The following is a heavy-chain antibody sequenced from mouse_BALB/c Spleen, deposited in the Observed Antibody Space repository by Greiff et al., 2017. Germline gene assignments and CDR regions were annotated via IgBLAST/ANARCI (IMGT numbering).Heavy chain of an antibody. CDR1: GFTFSSYA. J-gene: IGHJ2*01. V-gene: IGHV5-6-5*01. CDR2: ISSGGST. Sequence: EVKLMESGGGLVKPGGSLKLSCAASGFTFSSYAMSWVRQTPEKRLEWVASISSGGSTYYQDSVKGRFTISRDNARNILYLQMSSLRSEDTAMYYCARGRGYFDYWGQGTTLTVSS. CDR3: ARGRGYFDY.